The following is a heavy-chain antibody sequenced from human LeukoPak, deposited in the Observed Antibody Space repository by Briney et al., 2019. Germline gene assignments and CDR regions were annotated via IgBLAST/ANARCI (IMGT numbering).Heavy chain of an antibody. V-gene: IGHV3-30*18. J-gene: IGHJ4*02. Sequence: PGRSLRLSCAASGFTFSSYGLHWVRQAPAKGLEWVAVISYDGSIKYYADSVKGRFTISRDSSKNTLYLQMDSLRAEDTAVYYCAKYGMTTVTYIDYWGQGTLVTVSS. CDR1: GFTFSSYG. D-gene: IGHD4-17*01. CDR2: ISYDGSIK. CDR3: AKYGMTTVTYIDY.